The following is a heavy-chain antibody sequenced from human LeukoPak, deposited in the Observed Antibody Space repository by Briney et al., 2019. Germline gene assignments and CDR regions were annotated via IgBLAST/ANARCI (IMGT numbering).Heavy chain of an antibody. Sequence: GRSLRLSCAASGFTFSSYGMHWVRQAPGKGLEWVAVIWYDGSNTYYADSVKGRFTISRDNSKNTLYLQMNSLRAEDTAVYYCARDHGIAAAASYSSGWYDLDYWGQGTLVTVSS. J-gene: IGHJ4*02. CDR1: GFTFSSYG. V-gene: IGHV3-33*01. D-gene: IGHD6-19*01. CDR2: IWYDGSNT. CDR3: ARDHGIAAAASYSSGWYDLDY.